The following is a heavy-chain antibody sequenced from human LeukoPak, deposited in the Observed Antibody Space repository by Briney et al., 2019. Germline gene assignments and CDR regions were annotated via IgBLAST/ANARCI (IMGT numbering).Heavy chain of an antibody. J-gene: IGHJ5*02. Sequence: KTSETLSLTCTVSGGSISSYYWSWIRQPPGKGLEWIGYIYYSGSTNYNPSLKSRVTISVDTSKNQFSLKLSPVTAADTAVYYCARLRRDYYGSGSYRKYNWFDPWGQGTLVTVSS. V-gene: IGHV4-59*01. CDR2: IYYSGST. CDR1: GGSISSYY. D-gene: IGHD3-10*01. CDR3: ARLRRDYYGSGSYRKYNWFDP.